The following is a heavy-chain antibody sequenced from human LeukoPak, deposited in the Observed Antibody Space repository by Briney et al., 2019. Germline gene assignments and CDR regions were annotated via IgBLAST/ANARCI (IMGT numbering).Heavy chain of an antibody. J-gene: IGHJ1*01. Sequence: GESLKISCKGSGYSFTSYWIGWVRQMPGKGLEWMGIIYPGDSDTRYSPSFQGQVTISADKSISTAYLRWSSLKASGTAMYYCARHDVAAGMGIGYSHWGQGTLVTVSS. V-gene: IGHV5-51*01. CDR2: IYPGDSDT. CDR1: GYSFTSYW. CDR3: ARHDVAAGMGIGYSH. D-gene: IGHD6-13*01.